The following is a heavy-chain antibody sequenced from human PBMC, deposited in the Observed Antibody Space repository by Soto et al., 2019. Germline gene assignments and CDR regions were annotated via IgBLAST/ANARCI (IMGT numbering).Heavy chain of an antibody. Sequence: PGGSLRLSCAASGCTFSSYDMHWVRQATGKGLEWVSAIGTAGDTYYPGSVKGRFTISRENAKNSLYLQMNSLRAEDTAVYYCARRVHYCTNGVCLNWFDPWGQGTLVTVSS. CDR1: GCTFSSYD. CDR3: ARRVHYCTNGVCLNWFDP. CDR2: IGTAGDT. J-gene: IGHJ5*02. D-gene: IGHD2-8*01. V-gene: IGHV3-13*01.